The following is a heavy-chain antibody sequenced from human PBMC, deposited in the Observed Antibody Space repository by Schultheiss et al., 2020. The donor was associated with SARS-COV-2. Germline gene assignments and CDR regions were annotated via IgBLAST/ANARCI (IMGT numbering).Heavy chain of an antibody. D-gene: IGHD1-26*01. V-gene: IGHV3-7*01. J-gene: IGHJ4*02. CDR1: GFTFRNYW. CDR2: IKQDGSEK. CDR3: AAVSGY. Sequence: GGSLRLSCAASGFTFRNYWMSWVRQAPGKGLEWVANIKQDGSEKYYVDSVKGRFTISRDNSNNTLYLQMNSLRPEDTAVYYCAAVSGYWGQGTLVTVSS.